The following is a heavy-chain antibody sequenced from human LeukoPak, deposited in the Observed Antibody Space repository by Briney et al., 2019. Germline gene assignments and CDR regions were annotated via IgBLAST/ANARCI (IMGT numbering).Heavy chain of an antibody. CDR3: AKAGHYGSGSYYSDY. D-gene: IGHD3-10*01. CDR1: GFIFSSYA. CDR2: ISGSGTTT. V-gene: IGHV3-23*01. J-gene: IGHJ4*02. Sequence: GSLRLSCAASGFIFSSYAMTWVRQAPGRGLEGLSTISGSGTTTYYVDSVKGRFTVSRDNSKNTLYLQMSSLRAGDTAVYYCAKAGHYGSGSYYSDYWGRGTLVTVSP.